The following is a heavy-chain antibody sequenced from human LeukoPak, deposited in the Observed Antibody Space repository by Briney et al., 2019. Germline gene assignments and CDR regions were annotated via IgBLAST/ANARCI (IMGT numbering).Heavy chain of an antibody. D-gene: IGHD6-19*01. CDR2: ISSSRGYI. J-gene: IGHJ4*02. CDR3: ARDTLTWRSGWYDY. CDR1: GFTFSSYS. Sequence: GRTLRLSRAASGFTFSSYSMSWVRHAPGKGLEWVSSISSSRGYIYYADSVKGRFTISRDNAKNSLYLQMNSLRAGETAVYYCARDTLTWRSGWYDYWGQGTLVTVSS. V-gene: IGHV3-21*01.